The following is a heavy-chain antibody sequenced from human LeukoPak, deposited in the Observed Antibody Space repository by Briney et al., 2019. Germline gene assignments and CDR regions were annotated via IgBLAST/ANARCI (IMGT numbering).Heavy chain of an antibody. Sequence: GGSLRLSCAASGFTFSGYAMSWVRQAPGKGLEWVSAISVSGGTTYYADSVKGRFTITRDNSKNTLYLQMNSLRAEDTAVYYCAKGPLRGYYYYFDYWGQGTLVTVSS. CDR1: GFTFSGYA. D-gene: IGHD3-22*01. V-gene: IGHV3-23*01. CDR2: ISVSGGTT. CDR3: AKGPLRGYYYYFDY. J-gene: IGHJ4*02.